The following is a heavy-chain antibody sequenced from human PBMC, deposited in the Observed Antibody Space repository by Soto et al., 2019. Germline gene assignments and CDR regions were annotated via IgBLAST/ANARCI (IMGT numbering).Heavy chain of an antibody. CDR1: GGSISIYY. D-gene: IGHD3-22*01. CDR2: IYYSGST. V-gene: IGHV4-59*01. J-gene: IGHJ6*02. Sequence: PSETLSLTCTVSGGSISIYYWSWIRQPPGKGLEWIGYIYYSGSTNYNPSLKSRVTISVDTSKNQFSLKLSSVTAADTAVYYCARDRNYYDSSGYFPYYGMDVWGQGTTVTVSS. CDR3: ARDRNYYDSSGYFPYYGMDV.